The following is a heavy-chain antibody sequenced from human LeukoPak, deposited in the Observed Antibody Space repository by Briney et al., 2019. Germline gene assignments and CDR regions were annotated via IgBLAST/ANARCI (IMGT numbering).Heavy chain of an antibody. V-gene: IGHV4-34*01. Sequence: SETLSLTCAVYGGSFSGYYWSWIRQPPGKGLEWIGEINHSGSTNYNPSLKSRVTISVDTSKNQFSLKLSSVTAADPAVYYCARVTGGEMATIHLYFDYGGRGTLVT. D-gene: IGHD5-24*01. CDR3: ARVTGGEMATIHLYFDY. CDR1: GGSFSGYY. CDR2: INHSGST. J-gene: IGHJ4*02.